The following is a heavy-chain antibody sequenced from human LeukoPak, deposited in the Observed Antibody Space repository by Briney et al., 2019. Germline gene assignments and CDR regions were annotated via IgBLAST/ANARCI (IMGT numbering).Heavy chain of an antibody. CDR1: GGSISSGGYY. J-gene: IGHJ6*02. CDR2: IYYSGST. CDR3: AREGPGMEYCSSTSCLIHGMDV. Sequence: SETLSLTCTVSGGSISSGGYYWRWIRQHPGKGLEWNGYIYYSGSTYYNPSLKSRVTISVDTSKNQFSLKLSSVTAADTAVYYCAREGPGMEYCSSTSCLIHGMDVWGQGTTVTVSS. D-gene: IGHD2-2*01. V-gene: IGHV4-31*03.